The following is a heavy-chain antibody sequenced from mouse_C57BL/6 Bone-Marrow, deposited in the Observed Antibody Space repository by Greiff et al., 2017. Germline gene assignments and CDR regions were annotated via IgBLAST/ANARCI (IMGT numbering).Heavy chain of an antibody. Sequence: VQLQQSGPELEKPGASVKISCKASGYAFSSSWMNWVKQRPGKGLEWIGRIYPGDGDTNYNGKFKGKATLTADKSSSTAYMQLSSLTSEDSAVYFCARSLLHYAMDYWGQGTSVTVSS. V-gene: IGHV1-82*01. CDR2: IYPGDGDT. CDR1: GYAFSSSW. J-gene: IGHJ4*01. D-gene: IGHD2-1*01. CDR3: ARSLLHYAMDY.